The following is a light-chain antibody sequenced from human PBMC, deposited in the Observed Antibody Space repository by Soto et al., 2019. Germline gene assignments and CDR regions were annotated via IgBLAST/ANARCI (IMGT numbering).Light chain of an antibody. J-gene: IGKJ1*01. CDR3: QQYGSSPT. V-gene: IGKV3D-20*01. Sequence: VLTQSPATLYLSPGERATLSCGSSQSVNSNFLAWYQQKAGLAPRLLIYDASTRATGIPDRFSGSGSGTDFTLTISRLEPEDFAVYFCQQYGSSPTFGQGTKVEI. CDR2: DAS. CDR1: QSVNSNF.